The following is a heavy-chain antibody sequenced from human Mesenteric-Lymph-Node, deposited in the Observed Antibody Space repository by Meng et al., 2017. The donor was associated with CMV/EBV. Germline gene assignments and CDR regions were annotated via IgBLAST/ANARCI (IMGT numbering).Heavy chain of an antibody. Sequence: GESLKISCAASGFTFSSYWMHWVRQAPGKGLVWVSRINSDGSSTSYADSVKGRFTISRDNAKNTLYLQMNSLRAEDTAVYYCAREYSSLGGFDYWGQGTLVTVSS. D-gene: IGHD6-6*01. J-gene: IGHJ4*02. CDR3: AREYSSLGGFDY. V-gene: IGHV3-74*01. CDR1: GFTFSSYW. CDR2: INSDGSST.